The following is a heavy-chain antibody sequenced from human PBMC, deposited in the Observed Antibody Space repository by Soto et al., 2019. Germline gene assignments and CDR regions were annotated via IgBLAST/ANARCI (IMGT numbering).Heavy chain of an antibody. CDR3: AKDKDIAVACIDFDY. Sequence: QVQLVESGGGVVQPGRSLRLSCAASGFTFSSYGMHWVRQAPGKGLAWVAVISYDGSNKYYADSVKGRFTISRDNSTNTLYLQMNSLRAEDTAVYYCAKDKDIAVACIDFDYWGQGTLVTVSS. J-gene: IGHJ4*02. CDR1: GFTFSSYG. V-gene: IGHV3-30*18. CDR2: ISYDGSNK. D-gene: IGHD6-19*01.